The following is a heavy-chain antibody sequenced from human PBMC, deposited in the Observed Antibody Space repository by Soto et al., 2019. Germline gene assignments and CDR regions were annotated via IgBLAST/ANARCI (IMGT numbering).Heavy chain of an antibody. D-gene: IGHD3-10*01. CDR1: GYTFTSYG. CDR3: ARGVGYYGSGSYYNADYYGMDV. Sequence: QVQLVQSGAEVKKPGASVKVSCKASGYTFTSYGISWVRQAPGQGLEWMGWISAYNGNTNYAQKLQGRVTMTTDTSTSTAYMELGSLRSDDTAVYYCARGVGYYGSGSYYNADYYGMDVWGQGTTVTVSS. CDR2: ISAYNGNT. J-gene: IGHJ6*02. V-gene: IGHV1-18*01.